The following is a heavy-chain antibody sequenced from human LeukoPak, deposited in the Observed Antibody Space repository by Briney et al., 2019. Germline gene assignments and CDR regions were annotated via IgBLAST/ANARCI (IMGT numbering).Heavy chain of an antibody. CDR1: GGSISSGGYY. Sequence: SETLSLTCTVSGGSISSGGYYLSWIRQHPGKGLEWIGYIYYSGSTYYNPSLKSRVTISVDTSKNQFSLKLSSVTAADTAVYYCARYGLGGTSYYFDYWGQGTLVTVSS. V-gene: IGHV4-31*03. CDR3: ARYGLGGTSYYFDY. J-gene: IGHJ4*02. CDR2: IYYSGST. D-gene: IGHD3/OR15-3a*01.